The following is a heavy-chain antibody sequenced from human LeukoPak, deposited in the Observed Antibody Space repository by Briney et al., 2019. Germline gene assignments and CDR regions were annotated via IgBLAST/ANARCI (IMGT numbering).Heavy chain of an antibody. D-gene: IGHD3-22*01. CDR3: ARAPAEIGGYYPEYFRH. CDR1: GFSFSRYW. J-gene: IGHJ1*01. Sequence: GGSLRLSCAASGFSFSRYWTHWVRHAPGKGLVWVSRIKSDGSTNYADSVKGRFTISRDNAKNTVSLQMNSLRAEDTGVYYCARAPAEIGGYYPEYFRHWGQGTLVTVSS. V-gene: IGHV3-74*01. CDR2: IKSDGST.